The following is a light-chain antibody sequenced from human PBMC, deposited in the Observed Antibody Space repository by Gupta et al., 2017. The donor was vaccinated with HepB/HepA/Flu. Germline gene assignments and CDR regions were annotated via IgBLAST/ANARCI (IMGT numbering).Light chain of an antibody. CDR3: CSYAGSNNVG. CDR1: RSDIGTYNL. J-gene: IGLJ2*01. CDR2: EVN. V-gene: IGLV2-23*02. Sequence: SALTQPASASGSPRPSITISCTGTRSDIGTYNLVSWYQQHPGKAPKLIIYEVNERPAGIAVRFSASKSGNTASLTISVLQAEGEADYYYCSYAGSNNVGFGGGTKLTVL.